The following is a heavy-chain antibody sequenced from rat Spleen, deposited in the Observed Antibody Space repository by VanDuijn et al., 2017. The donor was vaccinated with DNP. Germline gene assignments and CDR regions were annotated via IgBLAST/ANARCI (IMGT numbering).Heavy chain of an antibody. V-gene: IGHV5-22*01. Sequence: EVQLVESGGGLVQPGRSLKLSCAASGFTFSDYYMAWVRQAPKKGLEWVASIGYEGSGIYYGESVKGRVSITRDNAKETLYLQWGSLTSEDTATYYCATHGRVTTRHYFDYWGQGVMVTVSS. D-gene: IGHD1-4*01. CDR3: ATHGRVTTRHYFDY. CDR2: IGYEGSGI. CDR1: GFTFSDYY. J-gene: IGHJ2*01.